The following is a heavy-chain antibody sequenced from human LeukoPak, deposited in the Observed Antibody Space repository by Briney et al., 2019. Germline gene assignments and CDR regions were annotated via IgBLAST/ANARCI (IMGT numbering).Heavy chain of an antibody. D-gene: IGHD6-19*01. CDR1: GFTFSSYT. CDR2: ISYDGSNK. V-gene: IGHV3-30-3*01. J-gene: IGHJ6*02. CDR3: ARAGVIAVPGKPLYYGMDV. Sequence: GRSLRLSCAASGFTFSSYTMHWVRQAPGEGLEWVAVISYDGSNKYYADSVKGRFTISRDNSKNTLYLQMNSLRAEDTAVYYCARAGVIAVPGKPLYYGMDVWGQGTTVTVSS.